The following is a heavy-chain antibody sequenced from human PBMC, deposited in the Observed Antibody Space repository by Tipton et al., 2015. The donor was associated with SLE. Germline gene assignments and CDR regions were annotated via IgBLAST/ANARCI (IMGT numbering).Heavy chain of an antibody. CDR3: AKGRSYYAGDMDV. CDR2: IKSDGSYT. D-gene: IGHD3-10*01. Sequence: SLRLSCAASGFTFSTYWMLWVRQAPGKGLVWVSRIKSDGSYTNYADSVKGRFTISRDNAKNTLCLQMNTLRAEDTAVYYCAKGRSYYAGDMDVWGRGTTVTVSS. J-gene: IGHJ6*03. CDR1: GFTFSTYW. V-gene: IGHV3-74*01.